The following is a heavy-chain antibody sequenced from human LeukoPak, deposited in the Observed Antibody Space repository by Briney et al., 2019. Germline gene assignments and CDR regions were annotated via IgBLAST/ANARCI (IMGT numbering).Heavy chain of an antibody. J-gene: IGHJ4*02. V-gene: IGHV1-18*01. CDR2: ISAYNGNT. Sequence: ASVNVSCKASGYTFTSYGISWVRQAPGQGLEWMGWISAYNGNTNYAQKLQGRVTMTTDTSTSTAYMELRSLRSDDTAVYYCARDDYGDHPYYFDYWGQGTLVTVSS. CDR3: ARDDYGDHPYYFDY. CDR1: GYTFTSYG. D-gene: IGHD4-17*01.